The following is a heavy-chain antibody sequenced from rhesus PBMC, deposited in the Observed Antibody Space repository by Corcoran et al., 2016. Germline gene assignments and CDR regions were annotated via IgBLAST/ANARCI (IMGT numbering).Heavy chain of an antibody. V-gene: IGHV4-147*01. CDR3: ARGPRSHNSLDV. CDR1: CGSIRRNY. D-gene: IGHD1-44*02. Sequence: QVQLQESGPGLVKPSETLSLTCAVSCGSIRRNYCSWIRQSPAKGLEWIGYIYGGSGSTSYNPSRKSRVTISTDTSKNQFSLRLSSVTAADTAVYYCARGPRSHNSLDVWGRGVLVTVSS. J-gene: IGHJ5-2*02. CDR2: IYGGSGST.